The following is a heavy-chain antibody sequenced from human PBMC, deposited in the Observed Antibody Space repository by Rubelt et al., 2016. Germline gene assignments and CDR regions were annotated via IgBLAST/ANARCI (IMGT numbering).Heavy chain of an antibody. CDR3: VGGEAADY. J-gene: IGHJ4*02. Sequence: VQLVQSGAEVKKPGASAKVSCKASGYTFTSYGISWVRQAPGQGLEWMGWINAYNGNTNYAPKLQGIVTMTTDTFTSTAYMELKSLRSDDAAVYYCVGGEAADYWGQGTLVTVAS. CDR2: INAYNGNT. D-gene: IGHD3-10*01. CDR1: GYTFTSYG. V-gene: IGHV1-18*01.